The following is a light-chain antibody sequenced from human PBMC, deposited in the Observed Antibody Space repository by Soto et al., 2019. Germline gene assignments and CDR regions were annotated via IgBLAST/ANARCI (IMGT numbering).Light chain of an antibody. CDR2: GTS. CDR1: QSVSSGY. J-gene: IGKJ2*01. CDR3: QHYGTSPPDT. Sequence: EMVLTQSPGTLSLSPGERATLSCRTSQSVSSGYLAWFQQKPGQTPRLLIYGTSNRPTAIPDRFSGSGSGPDFTLTISRVEPEDFAVYYCQHYGTSPPDTFGQGTKLEIK. V-gene: IGKV3-20*01.